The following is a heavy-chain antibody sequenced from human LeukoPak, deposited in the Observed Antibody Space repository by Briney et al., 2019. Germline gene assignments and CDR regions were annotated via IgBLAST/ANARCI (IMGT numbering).Heavy chain of an antibody. CDR1: GYTFTGYY. CDR3: ARPSPDYDILTGHYINAFDI. Sequence: ASVKVSCKASGYTFTGYYMHWVRQAPGQGLEWMGRINPNSGCTNYAQKFQGRVTMTRGTSISTAYMELSRLKSDDTAVYYCARPSPDYDILTGHYINAFDIWGQGTMVTVSS. V-gene: IGHV1-2*06. D-gene: IGHD3-9*01. CDR2: INPNSGCT. J-gene: IGHJ3*02.